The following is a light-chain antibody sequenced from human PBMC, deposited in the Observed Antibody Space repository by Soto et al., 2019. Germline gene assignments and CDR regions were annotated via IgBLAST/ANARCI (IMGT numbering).Light chain of an antibody. CDR3: MKGTHGYT. CDR1: QSLLHTNGYNY. V-gene: IGKV2-28*01. Sequence: IVMTQSPLAQPVTPGEPASISCRSSQSLLHTNGYNYLDWYLQKPGQSPQILIFLGSDRASGVPDRFSGSGSGTDFTLKISRVEAEDVGIYYCMKGTHGYTFGQGTKVDIK. J-gene: IGKJ2*01. CDR2: LGS.